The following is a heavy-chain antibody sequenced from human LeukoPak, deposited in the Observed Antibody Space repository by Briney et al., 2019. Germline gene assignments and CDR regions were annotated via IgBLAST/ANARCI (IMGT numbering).Heavy chain of an antibody. CDR3: ATLFDTSRNDY. J-gene: IGHJ4*02. Sequence: PGGSLRLSCAASGFSFSSFDMHWVRQATGKGLEWASVIGTAGDSYYPGSVKGRFTISREIAKNSLYLQMNSLRAGDTAVYYCATLFDTSRNDYWGQGTLVTVSS. D-gene: IGHD2-15*01. V-gene: IGHV3-13*01. CDR2: IGTAGDS. CDR1: GFSFSSFD.